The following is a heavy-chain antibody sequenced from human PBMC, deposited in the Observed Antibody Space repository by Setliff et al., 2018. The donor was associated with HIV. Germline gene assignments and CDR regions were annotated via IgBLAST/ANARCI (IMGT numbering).Heavy chain of an antibody. J-gene: IGHJ6*02. CDR3: AREGPTKEGGMDV. Sequence: GASVKVSCKASGYTFTSYYMHWVRQAPGQGLEWMGIINPSGGSTNYAQKFQGRITRTRDTSTSTVYMELSSLRSEDTAVYYWAREGPTKEGGMDVWGQGTTVTVSS. CDR2: INPSGGST. V-gene: IGHV1-46*01. CDR1: GYTFTSYY.